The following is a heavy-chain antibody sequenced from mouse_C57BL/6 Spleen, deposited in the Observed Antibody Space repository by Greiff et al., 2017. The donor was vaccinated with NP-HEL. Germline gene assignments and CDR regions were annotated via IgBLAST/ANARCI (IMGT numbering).Heavy chain of an antibody. CDR1: GFSLTSYG. D-gene: IGHD1-1*01. V-gene: IGHV2-2*01. J-gene: IGHJ1*03. Sequence: QVQLQQSGPGLVQPSQSLSITCTVSGFSLTSYGVHWVRQSPGKGLEWLGVIWSGGSTDYNAAFISRLSISKDNSKSQVFFKMNSLQADDTAIYYGARNTVYYYGSSQKPGYFDVWGTGTTVTVSS. CDR3: ARNTVYYYGSSQKPGYFDV. CDR2: IWSGGST.